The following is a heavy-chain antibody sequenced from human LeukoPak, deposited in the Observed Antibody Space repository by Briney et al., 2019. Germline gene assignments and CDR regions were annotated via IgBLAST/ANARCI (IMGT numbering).Heavy chain of an antibody. D-gene: IGHD3-10*01. J-gene: IGHJ6*02. CDR3: ARLPYYYGSGYSYGMDV. CDR2: INHSGST. CDR1: GGSFSGYY. Sequence: SETLSLTCAVYGGSFSGYYWSWIRQPPRKGLEWIGEINHSGSTNYNPSLKSRVTISVDTSKNQFSLKLSSVTAADTAVYYCARLPYYYGSGYSYGMDVWGQGTTVTVSS. V-gene: IGHV4-34*01.